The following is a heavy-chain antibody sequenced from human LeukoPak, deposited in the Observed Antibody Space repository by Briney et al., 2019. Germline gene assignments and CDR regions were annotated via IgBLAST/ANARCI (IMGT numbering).Heavy chain of an antibody. J-gene: IGHJ4*02. CDR1: GFTFNSYV. V-gene: IGHV3-23*01. D-gene: IGHD1-26*01. CDR2: FNGRGGYT. CDR3: AKDFERGSYYFDY. Sequence: PGGTLRLSCEVSGFTFNSYVMSWVRRAPGKGLEWVSSFNGRGGYTFYADSVKGRFTLSSDNSKNTLHLQMISLRAEDTAVYYCAKDFERGSYYFDYWGQGTLVTVSS.